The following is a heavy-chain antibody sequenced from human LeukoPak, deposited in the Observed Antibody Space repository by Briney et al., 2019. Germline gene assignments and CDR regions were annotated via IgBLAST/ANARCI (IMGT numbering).Heavy chain of an antibody. Sequence: PGGSLRLSCAASGFRLSDHYMSWVRQAPGKGLEWVANIKQDGSWKLYVDSVKGRFTISRDNAKNSLYLQMNSLSAEDTAVYYCAREWTDDAFDIWGQGTMVTVSS. V-gene: IGHV3-7*01. D-gene: IGHD3/OR15-3a*01. J-gene: IGHJ3*02. CDR1: GFRLSDHY. CDR2: IKQDGSWK. CDR3: AREWTDDAFDI.